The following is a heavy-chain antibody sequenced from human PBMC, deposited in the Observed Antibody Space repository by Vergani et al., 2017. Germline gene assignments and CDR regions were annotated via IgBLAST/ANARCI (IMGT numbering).Heavy chain of an antibody. CDR3: ARTYYYDSSDYSDY. V-gene: IGHV3-21*01. D-gene: IGHD3-22*01. Sequence: EVQLLESGGGLVQPGGSLRLSCAASGFTFSSYSMNWVRQAPGKGLEWVSYISSSSNYIYYADSVKGRFTISRDNAKNSLYLQMNSLRAEDTAVYYCARTYYYDSSDYSDYWGQGTLVTVSS. CDR2: ISSSSNYI. CDR1: GFTFSSYS. J-gene: IGHJ4*02.